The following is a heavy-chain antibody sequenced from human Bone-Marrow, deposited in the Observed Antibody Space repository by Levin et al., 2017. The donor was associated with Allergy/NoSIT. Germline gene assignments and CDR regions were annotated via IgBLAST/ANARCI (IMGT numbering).Heavy chain of an antibody. Sequence: SETLSLTCTVSGASISSFYWSWIRQPPGKGLEWIGYIYYSGSTNYSPSLKSRVSMSADMSRNQVYLTMSSVTAADTAVYYCARGWFGELLSHWGQGTLVTVSS. V-gene: IGHV4-59*01. CDR1: GASISSFY. J-gene: IGHJ4*02. CDR2: IYYSGST. CDR3: ARGWFGELLSH. D-gene: IGHD3-10*01.